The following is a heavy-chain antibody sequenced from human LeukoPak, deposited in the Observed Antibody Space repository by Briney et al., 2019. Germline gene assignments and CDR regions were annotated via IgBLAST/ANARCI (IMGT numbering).Heavy chain of an antibody. D-gene: IGHD2-2*01. Sequence: GASVKVSCKASGYTFTSYDINWVRQAAGQGLEWMGWMNPNSGKTGYAQKFQGRVTITRNTSINTAYMELSSLRSEDTAVYFCARDRGPYCTSTYCLSPGAFDIWGQGTMVTVSS. CDR1: GYTFTSYD. J-gene: IGHJ3*02. CDR3: ARDRGPYCTSTYCLSPGAFDI. CDR2: MNPNSGKT. V-gene: IGHV1-8*03.